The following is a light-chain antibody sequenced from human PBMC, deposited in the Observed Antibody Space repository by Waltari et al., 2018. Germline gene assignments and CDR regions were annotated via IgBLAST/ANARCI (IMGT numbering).Light chain of an antibody. CDR1: SSDVGSYNL. V-gene: IGLV2-23*01. Sequence: QSALTQPASVSGSPGQSITISCTGTSSDVGSYNLVSWYQQHPGKAPKLMIYGGSKRTSGVSNRFSGSKSGNTASLTISGLQAEDEADYYCCSYAGTHVVFGGGTKLTVL. J-gene: IGLJ2*01. CDR3: CSYAGTHVV. CDR2: GGS.